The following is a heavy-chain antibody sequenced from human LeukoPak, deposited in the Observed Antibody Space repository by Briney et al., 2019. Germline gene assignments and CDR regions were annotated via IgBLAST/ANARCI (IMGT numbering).Heavy chain of an antibody. CDR2: ISGSGGNT. J-gene: IGHJ4*02. CDR3: AKDPLTGYYFDY. CDR1: GFAFSSNA. Sequence: GGSLRLSCAASGFAFSSNAMSWVRQAPGKGLEWVSGISGSGGNTLYADSVKGRITISRDNSKNTLYLQMNSLRAEDTAVYYCAKDPLTGYYFDYWGQGTLVTVSS. V-gene: IGHV3-23*01. D-gene: IGHD3-9*01.